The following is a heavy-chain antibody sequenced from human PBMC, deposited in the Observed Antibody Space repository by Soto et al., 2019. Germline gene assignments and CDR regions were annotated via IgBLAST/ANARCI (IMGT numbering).Heavy chain of an antibody. V-gene: IGHV3-74*01. J-gene: IGHJ3*01. CDR1: GFNFANYA. CDR3: ARGDRGGFDL. CDR2: VHSDGTTT. Sequence: PGGSLRLSCVASGFNFANYAMNWVRQAPGKGLVWVSRVHSDGTTTTYADSVKGRFTISRDNARNTVSLQMSSLRAEDTAIYYCARGDRGGFDLWGHGTVVTVSS. D-gene: IGHD3-10*01.